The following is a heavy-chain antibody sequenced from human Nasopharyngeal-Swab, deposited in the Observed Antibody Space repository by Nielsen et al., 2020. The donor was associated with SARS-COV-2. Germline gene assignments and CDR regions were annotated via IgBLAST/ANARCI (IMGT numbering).Heavy chain of an antibody. J-gene: IGHJ4*02. V-gene: IGHV3-30*18. Sequence: GESLKVSCAASGFIFSTYAMHWVRQAPGKGLEWVAVISFDGSNKYYLDSVKGRFTISRDDSKNTLYLQMNSLRREDTAVYFCAKGLEMATADYWGQGTLVTVSS. CDR3: AKGLEMATADY. D-gene: IGHD5-24*01. CDR1: GFIFSTYA. CDR2: ISFDGSNK.